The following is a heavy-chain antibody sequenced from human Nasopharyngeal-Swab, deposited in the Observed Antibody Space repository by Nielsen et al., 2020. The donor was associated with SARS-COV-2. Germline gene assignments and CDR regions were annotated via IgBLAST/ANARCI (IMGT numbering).Heavy chain of an antibody. Sequence: GGSLRLSCAASGFTFTNHYMTWVRQAPGKGLEWVANIKQDGGEKFYVDSVKGRFRVSRDNAQNSVYLQMNNLRAEDTAVYYCARVGAARGAFDIWGQGTMVTVSS. CDR3: ARVGAARGAFDI. J-gene: IGHJ3*02. CDR1: GFTFTNHY. V-gene: IGHV3-7*02. D-gene: IGHD6-6*01. CDR2: IKQDGGEK.